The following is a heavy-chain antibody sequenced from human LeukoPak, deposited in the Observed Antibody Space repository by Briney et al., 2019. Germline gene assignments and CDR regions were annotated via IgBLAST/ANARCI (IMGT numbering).Heavy chain of an antibody. CDR2: ISWNSGSI. J-gene: IGHJ5*02. CDR1: GFTFDDYA. Sequence: QSGGSLRLSCAASGFTFDDYAMHWVRQAPGKGLEWDSGISWNSGSIGYADSVKGRFTISRDNAKNSLYLQMNSLRAEDTALYYCAKDRSSGWYRENWFDPWGQGTLVTVSS. D-gene: IGHD6-19*01. V-gene: IGHV3-9*01. CDR3: AKDRSSGWYRENWFDP.